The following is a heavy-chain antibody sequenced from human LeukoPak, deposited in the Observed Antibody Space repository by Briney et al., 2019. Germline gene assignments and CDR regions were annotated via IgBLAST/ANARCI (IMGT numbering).Heavy chain of an antibody. D-gene: IGHD3-10*01. CDR3: ARKEGLLWFGELLDWFDP. CDR2: MNPNSGNT. Sequence: ASVRVSCKASGYTFTSYDINWVRQATGQGLEWMGWMNPNSGNTGYAQKFQGRVTKTRNTSISTAYMELSSLRSEDTAVYYCARKEGLLWFGELLDWFDPWGQGTLVTVSS. V-gene: IGHV1-8*01. CDR1: GYTFTSYD. J-gene: IGHJ5*02.